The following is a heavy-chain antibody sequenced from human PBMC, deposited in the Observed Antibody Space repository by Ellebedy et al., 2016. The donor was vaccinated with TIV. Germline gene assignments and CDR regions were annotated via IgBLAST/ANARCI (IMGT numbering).Heavy chain of an antibody. CDR2: IIPIFGTA. V-gene: IGHV1-69*05. CDR3: ARTRLASWSGYDYTGYYFDY. Sequence: SVKVSXXASGGTFSSYAISWVRQAPGQGLEWMGGIIPIFGTANYAQKLQGRVTMTTNTSTSTAYMELRSLRSDDTAVYYCARTRLASWSGYDYTGYYFDYWGQGTLVTVSS. J-gene: IGHJ4*02. CDR1: GGTFSSYA. D-gene: IGHD5-12*01.